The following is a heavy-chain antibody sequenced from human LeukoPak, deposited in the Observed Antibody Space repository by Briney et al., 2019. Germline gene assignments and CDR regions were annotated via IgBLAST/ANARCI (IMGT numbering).Heavy chain of an antibody. CDR3: ATPLGRGSSWYWNPFDY. Sequence: PSETLSLTCTVSGGSVSSSSYYWGWIRQPPGKGLEWIGSIYYSGSTYYKSSLKSRVTISVDTSKNQFSLKLSSVTAADTAVYYCATPLGRGSSWYWNPFDYWGQGSLVTVSS. D-gene: IGHD6-13*01. CDR1: GGSVSSSSYY. J-gene: IGHJ4*02. CDR2: IYYSGST. V-gene: IGHV4-39*01.